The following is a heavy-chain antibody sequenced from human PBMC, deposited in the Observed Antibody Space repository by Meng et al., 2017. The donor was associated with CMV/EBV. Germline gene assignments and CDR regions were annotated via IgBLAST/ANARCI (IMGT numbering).Heavy chain of an antibody. J-gene: IGHJ4*02. V-gene: IGHV5-51*01. Sequence: GESLKISCKGSGYSFTSYWIGWVRQMPGKGLEWMGIIYPGDSDTRYSPSFQGQVTISADKSISTAYPQWSSLKASDTAMYYCARFRGATYYDFWSGYYSPYYFDYWGQGTLVTVSS. CDR1: GYSFTSYW. D-gene: IGHD3-3*01. CDR3: ARFRGATYYDFWSGYYSPYYFDY. CDR2: IYPGDSDT.